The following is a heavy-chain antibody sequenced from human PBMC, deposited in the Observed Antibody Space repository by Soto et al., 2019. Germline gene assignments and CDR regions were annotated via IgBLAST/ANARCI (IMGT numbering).Heavy chain of an antibody. CDR2: IIPIFGTA. V-gene: IGHV1-69*01. Sequence: QVQLVQSGAEVKKPGSSVKVSCKASGGTFSSYAISWVRQAPGQGLEWMGGIIPIFGTANYAQKFQGRVTITADESTSTAYMELSSLRSEDTDVYYCYYYDSSGYYSEYFQHWGQGTLVTVSS. CDR3: YYYDSSGYYSEYFQH. D-gene: IGHD3-22*01. CDR1: GGTFSSYA. J-gene: IGHJ1*01.